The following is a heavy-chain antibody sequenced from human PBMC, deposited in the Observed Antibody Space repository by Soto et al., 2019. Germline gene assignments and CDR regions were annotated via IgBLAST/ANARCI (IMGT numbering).Heavy chain of an antibody. D-gene: IGHD2-2*01. J-gene: IGHJ6*02. CDR1: GYTFTSYY. V-gene: IGHV1-46*01. Sequence: ASVKVSCKASGYTFTSYYMHWVRQAPGQGLEWMGIINPSGGSTSYAQKFQGRVTMTRDTSTSTVYMELSSLRSEDTAVYYCARDKRVQLGVPAEDGGMDVWGQGTTVTVS. CDR3: ARDKRVQLGVPAEDGGMDV. CDR2: INPSGGST.